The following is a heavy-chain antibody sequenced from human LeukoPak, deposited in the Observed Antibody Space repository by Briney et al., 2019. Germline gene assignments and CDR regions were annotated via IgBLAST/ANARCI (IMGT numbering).Heavy chain of an antibody. D-gene: IGHD3-22*01. V-gene: IGHV4-39*07. CDR3: ARAPRDYYDSSGYYWIH. CDR2: IYYSGST. J-gene: IGHJ4*02. CDR1: GGSISSGGYY. Sequence: SETLSLTCTVSGGSISSGGYYWGWIRQPPGKGLEWIGSIYYSGSTYYNPSLKSRVTISVDTSKNQFSLRLSSVTAADTAVYYCARAPRDYYDSSGYYWIHWGQGTLVTVSS.